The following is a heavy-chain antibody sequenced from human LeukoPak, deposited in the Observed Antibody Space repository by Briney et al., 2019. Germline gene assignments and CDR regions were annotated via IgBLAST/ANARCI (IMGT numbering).Heavy chain of an antibody. CDR1: GFTFSSYA. CDR2: ISYDGSNK. CDR3: ARVVLDYYDSSGYHDY. D-gene: IGHD3-22*01. Sequence: GGSLRLSCAASGFTFSSYAMHWVRQAPGKGLEWVAVISYDGSNKYYADSVKGRFTISRDNSKNTLYLQMNSLRAEDTAVYYCARVVLDYYDSSGYHDYWGQGTLVTVSS. J-gene: IGHJ4*02. V-gene: IGHV3-30-3*01.